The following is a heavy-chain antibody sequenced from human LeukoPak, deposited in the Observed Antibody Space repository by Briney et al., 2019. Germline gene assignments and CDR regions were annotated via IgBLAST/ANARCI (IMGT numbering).Heavy chain of an antibody. CDR1: GGSISSYY. Sequence: SETLSLTCTVSGGSISSYYWSWIRQPAGKGLEWIGRIYTSGSTNYNPSLKSRVTMSVDTSKNQFSLKLSSVTAADTAVYYCASSRDGYNYPEYFQHWGQGTLVTVSS. V-gene: IGHV4-4*07. J-gene: IGHJ1*01. D-gene: IGHD5-24*01. CDR2: IYTSGST. CDR3: ASSRDGYNYPEYFQH.